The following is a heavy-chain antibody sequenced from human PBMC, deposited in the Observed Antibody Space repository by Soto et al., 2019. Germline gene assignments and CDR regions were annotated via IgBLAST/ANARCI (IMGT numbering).Heavy chain of an antibody. CDR3: ARAARLSPFDC. J-gene: IGHJ4*02. Sequence: QLQESGPGLVKPSGTLSLTCDVSSGCIGSGLWWNWFRQPPRRGLDGIGEIDHSGNTNYNASLKSRLTISVDQTKNHFSLKLTSVTAADTAVYFCARAARLSPFDCWGQGILVTVSS. D-gene: IGHD6-6*01. CDR1: SGCIGSGLW. V-gene: IGHV4-4*02. CDR2: IDHSGNT.